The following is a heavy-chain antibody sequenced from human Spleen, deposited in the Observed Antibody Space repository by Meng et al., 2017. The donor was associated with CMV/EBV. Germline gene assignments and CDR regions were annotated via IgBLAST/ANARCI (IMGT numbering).Heavy chain of an antibody. CDR1: GFTVSRNY. D-gene: IGHD3-3*01. V-gene: IGHV3-53*01. CDR2: LYRDGKT. J-gene: IGHJ6*02. Sequence: GESLKISCAASGFTVSRNYMTWVRQAPGKGLEWVSMLYRDGKTYYADSVKGRFTVSRDNSKNTFYIQMNSLRAEDTAVYYCATSVTIFGVVVSVGVWGQGTTVTVSS. CDR3: ATSVTIFGVVVSVGV.